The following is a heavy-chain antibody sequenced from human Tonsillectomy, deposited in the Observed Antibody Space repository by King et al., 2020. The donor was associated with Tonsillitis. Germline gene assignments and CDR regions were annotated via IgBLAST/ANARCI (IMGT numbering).Heavy chain of an antibody. D-gene: IGHD6-6*01. J-gene: IGHJ4*02. CDR2: IIPNSGVT. CDR1: GYAFTDHY. Sequence: QLVQSGAEVRKPGASVKVSCQASGYAFTDHYVHWVRQAPGQGLVWVGWIIPNSGVTNFVERFRGRVTVTRGTSFSTAYMELGGLTSDDTAVYYCARGESLAARRGRNYFDYFGQGTLVTVSS. CDR3: ARGESLAARRGRNYFDY. V-gene: IGHV1-2*02.